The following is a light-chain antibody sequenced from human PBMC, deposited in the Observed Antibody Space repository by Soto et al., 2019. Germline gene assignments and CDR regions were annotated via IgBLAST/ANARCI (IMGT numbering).Light chain of an antibody. CDR3: QQYNSYSPWT. CDR2: DAS. Sequence: DIPMTQSPSTLSASVGDRVTITCRASQSISSWLAWYQQKPGKAPKLLIYDASSLESGVPSRFSGSGSGTEFTLTISRLQPDDFATYYCQQYNSYSPWTFGQGTKVAIK. V-gene: IGKV1-5*01. J-gene: IGKJ1*01. CDR1: QSISSW.